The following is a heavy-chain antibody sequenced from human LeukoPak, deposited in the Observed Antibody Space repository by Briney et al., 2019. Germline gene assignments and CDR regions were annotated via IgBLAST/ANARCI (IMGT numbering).Heavy chain of an antibody. V-gene: IGHV4-34*01. J-gene: IGHJ5*02. CDR2: INHSGST. Sequence: SETLSLTCAVYGGSFSYYYWSWIRQPPGKTLEWIGEINHSGSTNYNPSLKSRVTISVDTSKNQFSLRLSSVTAADTAVYYCAIRKYYDILTGYRKIPTSGFDPWGQGTLVTVSA. CDR3: AIRKYYDILTGYRKIPTSGFDP. D-gene: IGHD3-9*01. CDR1: GGSFSYYY.